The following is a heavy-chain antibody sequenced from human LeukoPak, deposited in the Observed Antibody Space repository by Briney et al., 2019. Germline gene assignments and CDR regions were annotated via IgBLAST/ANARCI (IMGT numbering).Heavy chain of an antibody. D-gene: IGHD2-2*01. J-gene: IGHJ3*02. CDR3: ARHVRDCSSTSCQTTYGAFDI. V-gene: IGHV4-59*08. Sequence: SETLSLTCTVSGGSISSYYWSWIRQPPGKGLEWIGYIYYSGSTNYNPSLKCRVTISVDTSKNQFSLKLSSVTAADTAVYYCARHVRDCSSTSCQTTYGAFDIWGQGTMVTVSS. CDR2: IYYSGST. CDR1: GGSISSYY.